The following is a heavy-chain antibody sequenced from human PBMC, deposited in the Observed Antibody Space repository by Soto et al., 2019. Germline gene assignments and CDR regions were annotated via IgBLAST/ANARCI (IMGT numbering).Heavy chain of an antibody. V-gene: IGHV3-53*01. D-gene: IGHD6-13*01. Sequence: GGSLRLSRAASGFTVSSNYMSWVRQAPGKGLEWVSVIYSDGSTYYAAPVRGRFTISRDDSKNMLYLQMSSLKSEDTALYYCTADVRRAAAWGFDPWGQGTLVTVSS. CDR2: IYSDGST. CDR1: GFTVSSNY. J-gene: IGHJ5*02. CDR3: TADVRRAAAWGFDP.